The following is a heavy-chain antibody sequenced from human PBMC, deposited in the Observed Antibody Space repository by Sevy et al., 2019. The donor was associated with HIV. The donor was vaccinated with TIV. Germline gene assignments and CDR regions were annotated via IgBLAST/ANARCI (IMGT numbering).Heavy chain of an antibody. V-gene: IGHV3-7*01. J-gene: IGHJ4*02. Sequence: GGSLRLSCAASGFTFATYRMTWVRQAPGKGLEWVAYIKQDGTDKYYVDSVKGRFTISRDNARNSLYLHMSSLRAEDTAVYVCARALADWGSFHYSSWGRGTLVTVSS. CDR3: ARALADWGSFHYSS. CDR1: GFTFATYR. D-gene: IGHD3-16*02. CDR2: IKQDGTDK.